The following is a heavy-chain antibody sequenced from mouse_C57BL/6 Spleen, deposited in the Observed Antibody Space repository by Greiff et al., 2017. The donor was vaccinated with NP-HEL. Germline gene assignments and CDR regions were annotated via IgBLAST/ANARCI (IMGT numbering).Heavy chain of an antibody. V-gene: IGHV1-64*01. CDR2: IHPNSGST. Sequence: VQLQQPGAELVKPGASVKLSCKASGYTFTSYWMHWVKQRPGQGLEWIGMIHPNSGSTNYNEKFKSKATLTVDKSSSTAYMQLSSLTSEDSAVYYGARDYDYGWYFDVWGTGTTVTVSS. D-gene: IGHD2-4*01. CDR3: ARDYDYGWYFDV. J-gene: IGHJ1*03. CDR1: GYTFTSYW.